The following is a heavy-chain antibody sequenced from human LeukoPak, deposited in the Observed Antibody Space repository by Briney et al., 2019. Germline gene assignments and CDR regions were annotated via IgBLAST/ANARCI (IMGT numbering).Heavy chain of an antibody. D-gene: IGHD2-15*01. CDR3: ARDNGYCSGGSCSADAFDI. CDR2: ISSSSSYI. Sequence: PGGSLRLSCAASGFTFSSYSMNWVRQAPGKGLEWVSSISSSSSYIYYADSVKGRFTISRDNAKNSLYLQMNSLRAEDTAVYYCARDNGYCSGGSCSADAFDIWGQGTMVTVSS. CDR1: GFTFSSYS. V-gene: IGHV3-21*01. J-gene: IGHJ3*02.